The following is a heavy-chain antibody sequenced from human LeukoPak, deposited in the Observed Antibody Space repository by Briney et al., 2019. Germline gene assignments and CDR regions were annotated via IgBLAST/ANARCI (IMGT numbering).Heavy chain of an antibody. D-gene: IGHD6-19*01. J-gene: IGHJ3*02. Sequence: GESLRFSCKGSGYSFTSYWIGWVRQMPGKGLEWMGIIYPGDSDTRYSPSFQGQVTISADKSISTTYLQWSSLKASDTAMYYCARLAVAGQDAFDIWGQGTMVTVSS. CDR1: GYSFTSYW. V-gene: IGHV5-51*01. CDR3: ARLAVAGQDAFDI. CDR2: IYPGDSDT.